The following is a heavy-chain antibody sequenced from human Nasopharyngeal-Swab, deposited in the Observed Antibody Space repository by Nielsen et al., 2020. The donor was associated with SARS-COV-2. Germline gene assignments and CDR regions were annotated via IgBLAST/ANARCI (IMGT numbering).Heavy chain of an antibody. CDR2: ISYDGSSK. CDR1: GFTFSNFA. D-gene: IGHD6-19*01. J-gene: IGHJ4*02. V-gene: IGHV3-30-3*01. CDR3: ARAYTNNGWGHFDH. Sequence: GESLKISCAASGFTFSNFAMHWVRQAPGKGLEWVAVISYDGSSKYDADSVRGRFTVSRDNSINTLYLQMSSLKIEDTAVYYCARAYTNNGWGHFDHWGQGTLVTVSP.